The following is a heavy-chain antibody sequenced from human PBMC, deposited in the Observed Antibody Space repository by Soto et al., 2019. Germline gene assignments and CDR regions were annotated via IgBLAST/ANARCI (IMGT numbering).Heavy chain of an antibody. J-gene: IGHJ6*02. V-gene: IGHV3-23*01. Sequence: PGGSLRLSCTSSGFTSGVYTMAWVRQAPGKGLEWASAISGSGGSTYYADSVKGRFTISRDNSKNTLYLQMNSLRAEDTAVYYCAKGGHIAAAGTDYYYGMDVWGQGTTVTVSS. CDR3: AKGGHIAAAGTDYYYGMDV. CDR2: ISGSGGST. CDR1: GFTSGVYT. D-gene: IGHD6-13*01.